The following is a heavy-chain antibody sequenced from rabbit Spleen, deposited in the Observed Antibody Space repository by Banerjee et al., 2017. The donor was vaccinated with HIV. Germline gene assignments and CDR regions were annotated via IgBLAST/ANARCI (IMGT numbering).Heavy chain of an antibody. D-gene: IGHD1-1*01. CDR1: GLSFSDRDV. V-gene: IGHV1S45*01. CDR3: ARDLVGVIGWNFYL. J-gene: IGHJ4*01. Sequence: QEQLVESGGGLVQPEGSLTLTCKASGLSFSDRDVMCWVRQAPGKGLEWIACINASTGKPVYATWASGRFTISRTSSTTVTLRMTSLTAADRATYFCARDLVGVIGWNFYLWGQGTLVTVS. CDR2: INASTGKP.